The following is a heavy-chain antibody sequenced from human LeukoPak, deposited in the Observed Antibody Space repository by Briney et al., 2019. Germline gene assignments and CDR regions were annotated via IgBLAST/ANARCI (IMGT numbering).Heavy chain of an antibody. J-gene: IGHJ6*02. CDR3: ARHSYSRYYYGMDV. CDR2: ISGSGGST. V-gene: IGHV3-23*01. CDR1: GFTFSSYA. Sequence: SGGSLRLSCAASGFTFSSYAMSWVRQAPGKGLEWVSAISGSGGSTYYADSVKGRFTISRDNSKNTLYLQMNSLRAEDTAVYYCARHSYSRYYYGMDVWGQGTTVTVSS. D-gene: IGHD2-15*01.